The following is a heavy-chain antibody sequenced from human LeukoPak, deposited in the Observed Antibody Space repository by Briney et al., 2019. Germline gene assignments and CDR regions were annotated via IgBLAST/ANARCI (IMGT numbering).Heavy chain of an antibody. Sequence: HPGGSLRLSCAASGFSFSTSGMHWIRQAPGKGLEWVAFIQSDGGNEYYADSVKGRFTISRDNSKNTLYLQMNSLRAEDTAVYYCAKEKYDSSGYYWGYWGQGTLVTVSS. V-gene: IGHV3-30*02. D-gene: IGHD3-22*01. CDR1: GFSFSTSG. CDR2: IQSDGGNE. J-gene: IGHJ4*02. CDR3: AKEKYDSSGYYWGY.